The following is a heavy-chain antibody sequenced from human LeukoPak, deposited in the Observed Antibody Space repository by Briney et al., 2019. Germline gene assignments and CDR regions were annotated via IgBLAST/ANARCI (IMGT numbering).Heavy chain of an antibody. D-gene: IGHD6-13*01. CDR3: ARGPSGYSSSWYGGGYFDY. CDR2: IYTSGST. Sequence: SQTLSLTCTVSCGSISSSSYYRSWIRQPAGKGLEWIGRIYTSGSTNYNPSLKSRVTISVDTSKNQFSLKLSSVTAADTAVYYCARGPSGYSSSWYGGGYFDYWGQGTLVTVSS. J-gene: IGHJ4*02. V-gene: IGHV4-61*02. CDR1: CGSISSSSYY.